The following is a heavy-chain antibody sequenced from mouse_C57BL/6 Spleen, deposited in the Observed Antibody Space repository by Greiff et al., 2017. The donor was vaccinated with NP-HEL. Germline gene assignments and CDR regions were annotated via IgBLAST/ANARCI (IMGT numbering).Heavy chain of an antibody. Sequence: VKLVESGAELARPGASVKLSCKASGYTFTSYGISWVKQRTGQGLEWIGEIYPRSGNTYYNEKFKGKATLTADKSSSTAYMELRSLTSEDSAVYFCARGSTMVTTDYFDYWGQGTTLTVSS. J-gene: IGHJ2*01. CDR2: IYPRSGNT. D-gene: IGHD2-2*01. CDR3: ARGSTMVTTDYFDY. CDR1: GYTFTSYG. V-gene: IGHV1-81*01.